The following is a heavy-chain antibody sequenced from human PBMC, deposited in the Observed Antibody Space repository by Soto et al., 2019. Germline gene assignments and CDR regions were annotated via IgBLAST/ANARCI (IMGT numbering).Heavy chain of an antibody. CDR1: GASVSTGAYY. V-gene: IGHV4-31*03. CDR3: VRALRHTAMVHPWFDS. CDR2: VYESGYT. D-gene: IGHD5-18*01. J-gene: IGHJ5*01. Sequence: SETLSLTCTLSGASVSTGAYYWGWVRQRPGSGLEWIGYVYESGYTYYNMSLKSRLTISLDRSNNQFSLGLTSVTAADTAVYYCVRALRHTAMVHPWFDSCGQGTLVTVSS.